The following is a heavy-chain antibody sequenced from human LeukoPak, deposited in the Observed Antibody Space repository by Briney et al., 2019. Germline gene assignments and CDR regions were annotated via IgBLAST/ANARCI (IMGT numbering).Heavy chain of an antibody. CDR1: GGSISSSSYY. D-gene: IGHD6-6*01. Sequence: NPSETLSLTCTVSGGSISSSSYYWGWIRQPPGKGLEWIGTVSYTGSTYYRPSLKSRATISVDTSNYHFSLKLTSVTAADTAVYYCARQLAVAARLGWFDPWGQGTLVTVSS. CDR3: ARQLAVAARLGWFDP. CDR2: VSYTGST. J-gene: IGHJ5*02. V-gene: IGHV4-39*01.